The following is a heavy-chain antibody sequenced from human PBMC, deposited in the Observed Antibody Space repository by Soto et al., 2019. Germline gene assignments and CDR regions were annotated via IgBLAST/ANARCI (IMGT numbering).Heavy chain of an antibody. D-gene: IGHD5-18*01. CDR2: ISGSGGST. V-gene: IGHV3-23*01. CDR1: GFTFSSYA. J-gene: IGHJ4*02. CDR3: AKDQAYSYGPYYFGY. Sequence: PGGSLRLSCAASGFTFSSYAMSWVHQAPRKGLEWVSAISGSGGSTYYADSVKGRFTISRDNSKNTLYLQMNSLRAEDTAVYYCAKDQAYSYGPYYFGYWGQGTLVTVSS.